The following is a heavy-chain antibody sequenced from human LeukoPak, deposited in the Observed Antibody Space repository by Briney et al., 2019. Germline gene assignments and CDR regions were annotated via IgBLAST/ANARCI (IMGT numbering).Heavy chain of an antibody. CDR3: ARRATGTTGPGYYFDY. J-gene: IGHJ4*02. V-gene: IGHV4-39*01. CDR1: GGSISSSSYY. Sequence: PSETLSLTCTVSGGSISSSSYYWGWIRQPPGKGLEWIGSIYYSGSTYYNPSLKSRVTISVDTSKNQFSLKLSSVTAADTAVYYCARRATGTTGPGYYFDYWGQGTLVTVSS. CDR2: IYYSGST. D-gene: IGHD1-7*01.